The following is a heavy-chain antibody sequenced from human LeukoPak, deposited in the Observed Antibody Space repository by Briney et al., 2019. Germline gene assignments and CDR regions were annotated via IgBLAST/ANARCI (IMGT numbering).Heavy chain of an antibody. CDR2: VSWNSDRI. J-gene: IGHJ3*02. Sequence: GRSLRLSCAASGFSFDDYAMHWVRQVPGKDLEWVSGVSWNSDRIAYAHSVRGRFTVSRDNAKNSLYLQMNNLRVEDTAFYYCTKERAITGSYVNEAFDIWGQGTMVTVSS. CDR1: GFSFDDYA. D-gene: IGHD1-20*01. V-gene: IGHV3-9*01. CDR3: TKERAITGSYVNEAFDI.